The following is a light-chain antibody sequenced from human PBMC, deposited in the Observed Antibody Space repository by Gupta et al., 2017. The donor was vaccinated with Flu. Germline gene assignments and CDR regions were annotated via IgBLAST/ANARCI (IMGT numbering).Light chain of an antibody. CDR3: HQYNNYPLT. V-gene: IGKV1-5*03. Sequence: GDRVTITCRASQNVNTCLAWYQQKPGGVPKLLIYKTSNLQSGIPSRFNGSGAGAEFTLTISSLQPDDCATYYCHQYNNYPLTFGGGTKVEMK. J-gene: IGKJ4*01. CDR2: KTS. CDR1: QNVNTC.